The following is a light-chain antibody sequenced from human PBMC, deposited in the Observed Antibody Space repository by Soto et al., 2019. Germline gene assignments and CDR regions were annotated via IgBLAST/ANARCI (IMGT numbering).Light chain of an antibody. CDR3: QTWGTGSHYV. J-gene: IGLJ1*01. Sequence: QSVLTQSPSASASLGASVKLTCTLSSGHSSYAIAWHQQQPEKGPRYLMKLNSDGSHSKGDGIPDRFSGSSSGAERYLTISSLQSEDEADYYWQTWGTGSHYVFGTGTKLTVL. V-gene: IGLV4-69*01. CDR1: SGHSSYA. CDR2: LNSDGSH.